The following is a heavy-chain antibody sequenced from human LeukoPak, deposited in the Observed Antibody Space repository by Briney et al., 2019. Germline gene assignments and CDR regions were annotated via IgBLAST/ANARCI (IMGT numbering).Heavy chain of an antibody. Sequence: PGGSLRLSCAASGFTFDDYGMSWVRQAPGKGLEWVSGINWNGGSTGYADSVKGRFTISRDNAKNSLYLQMNSLRAEDTALYYCARDGDGDYVFSYYFDYWGQGTLVTVSS. CDR3: ARDGDGDYVFSYYFDY. V-gene: IGHV3-20*04. D-gene: IGHD4-17*01. CDR2: INWNGGST. J-gene: IGHJ4*02. CDR1: GFTFDDYG.